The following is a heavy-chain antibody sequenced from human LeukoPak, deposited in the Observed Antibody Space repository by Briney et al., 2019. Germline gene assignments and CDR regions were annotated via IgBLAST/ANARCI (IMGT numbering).Heavy chain of an antibody. D-gene: IGHD3-10*01. V-gene: IGHV1-69*13. CDR2: IIPIFGTA. CDR3: ARSRGITMVRGGLDAFDI. CDR1: GGTFSSYA. J-gene: IGHJ3*02. Sequence: SVKVSCKASGGTFSSYAISWVRQAPGQGLEWMGGIIPIFGTANYAQKFQGRVTVTADESTSTAYMELSSLRSEDTAVYYCARSRGITMVRGGLDAFDIWGQGTMVTVSS.